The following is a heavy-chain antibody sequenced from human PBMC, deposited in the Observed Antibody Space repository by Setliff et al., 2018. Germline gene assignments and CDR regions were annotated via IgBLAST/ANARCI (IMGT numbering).Heavy chain of an antibody. Sequence: SETLSLTCTVSGDSINDYYWSWIRQPPGKGLEWIGYVFFTGDTDYNPSLGSRVTISLDRSKTQFSLKLSSVTAADTAVYYCARDSSGYYVPGFDIWGQGTMVTVSS. CDR3: ARDSSGYYVPGFDI. D-gene: IGHD3-22*01. J-gene: IGHJ3*02. V-gene: IGHV4-59*01. CDR1: GDSINDYY. CDR2: VFFTGDT.